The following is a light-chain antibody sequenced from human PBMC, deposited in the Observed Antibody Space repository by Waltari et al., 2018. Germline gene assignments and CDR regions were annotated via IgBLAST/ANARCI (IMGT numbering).Light chain of an antibody. V-gene: IGKV1-39*01. CDR3: QQSYSTLGT. J-gene: IGKJ2*01. CDR2: AAS. CDR1: QSISSY. Sequence: DIQMTQSPSSLSASVGDRVTITCRASQSISSYLNWDQQKPGKAPKLLIYAASSLQSGVPSRFSGSGSGTDFTLTISSRQPEDFAAYYCQQSYSTLGTFGQGTKLEIK.